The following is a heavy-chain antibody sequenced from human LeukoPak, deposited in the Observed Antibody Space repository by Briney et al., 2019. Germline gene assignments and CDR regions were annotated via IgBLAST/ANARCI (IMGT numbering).Heavy chain of an antibody. Sequence: GASVKVSCKASGYIFTGYYMHWVRQAPGQGLEWMGWINPNSGGTNYAQKFQGRVTMTRDTSISTAYMELSRLRSDDTAVYYCARRSIAAAGPNHPLGYWGQGTLVTVSS. CDR3: ARRSIAAAGPNHPLGY. CDR1: GYIFTGYY. V-gene: IGHV1-2*02. D-gene: IGHD6-13*01. J-gene: IGHJ4*02. CDR2: INPNSGGT.